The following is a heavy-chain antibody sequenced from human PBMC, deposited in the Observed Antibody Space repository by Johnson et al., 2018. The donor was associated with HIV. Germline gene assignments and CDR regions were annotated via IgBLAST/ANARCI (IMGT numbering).Heavy chain of an antibody. CDR3: AREYYCNSSSYNAFGI. CDR1: GFTFSSYA. J-gene: IGHJ3*02. V-gene: IGHV3-30-3*01. Sequence: QVQLVESGGGLVQPGGSLRLSCAASGFTFSSYAMHWVRQAPGKGLEWVAVISYDGSNKYYADSVKGRFTISRDNSKNTLYLQMNSLRAEATAVYYCAREYYCNSSSYNAFGIWGQGTMVTVSS. D-gene: IGHD3-22*01. CDR2: ISYDGSNK.